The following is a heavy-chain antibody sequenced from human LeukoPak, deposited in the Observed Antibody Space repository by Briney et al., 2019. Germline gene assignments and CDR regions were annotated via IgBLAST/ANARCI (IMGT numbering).Heavy chain of an antibody. CDR3: ARTTAWARTKFDY. CDR1: GYTFNNCG. CDR2: ISTYSDNA. V-gene: IGHV1-18*01. Sequence: ASVKVSCKASGYTFNNCGITWVRQAPGQGLEWMGWISTYSDNANYAQNLQGRVTMTKDTSTTTAYMELRSLRSDDTAVYYCARTTAWARTKFDYWGQGTLVTVSS. J-gene: IGHJ4*02. D-gene: IGHD1-14*01.